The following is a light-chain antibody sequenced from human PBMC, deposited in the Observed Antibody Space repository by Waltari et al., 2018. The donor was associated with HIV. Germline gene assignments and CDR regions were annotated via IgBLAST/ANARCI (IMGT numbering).Light chain of an antibody. CDR3: SSVAGSNKL. J-gene: IGLJ2*01. CDR1: TSAIPDYNF. CDR2: EVT. Sequence: QSALTQPPSPSGSPGPSVNMSSTLATSAIPDYNFISWSQQYSGKAPKLIIFEVTKRASGVPDRFSGSRSGNTAAIIVSGLQAEDEAVYFCSSVAGSNKLFGGGTKLTVL. V-gene: IGLV2-8*01.